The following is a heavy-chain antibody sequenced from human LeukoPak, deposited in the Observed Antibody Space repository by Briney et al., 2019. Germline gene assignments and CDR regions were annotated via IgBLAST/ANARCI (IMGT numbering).Heavy chain of an antibody. CDR2: IIPIFGTA. J-gene: IGHJ6*03. Sequence: ASVKVSXKASGGTFSSYAISWVRQAPGQGLEWMGGIIPIFGTANYAQKFQGRVTVTADESTSTAYMELSSLRSEDTAVYYCARLVVSAANYYYYYYMDVWGKGTTVTVSS. D-gene: IGHD2-2*01. CDR3: ARLVVSAANYYYYYYMDV. V-gene: IGHV1-69*13. CDR1: GGTFSSYA.